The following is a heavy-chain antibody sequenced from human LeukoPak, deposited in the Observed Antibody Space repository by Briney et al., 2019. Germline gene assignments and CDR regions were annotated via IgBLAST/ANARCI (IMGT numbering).Heavy chain of an antibody. CDR2: IYSGGST. D-gene: IGHD4-17*01. V-gene: IGHV3-NL1*01. Sequence: GGSLRLSCAASGFTFSSYGMHWVRQAPGKGLEWVAVIYSGGSTYYADSVKGRFTISRDNSKNTLYLQMNSLRAEDTAVYYCAKDLTTTYYFDYWGQGTLVTVSS. J-gene: IGHJ4*02. CDR1: GFTFSSYG. CDR3: AKDLTTTYYFDY.